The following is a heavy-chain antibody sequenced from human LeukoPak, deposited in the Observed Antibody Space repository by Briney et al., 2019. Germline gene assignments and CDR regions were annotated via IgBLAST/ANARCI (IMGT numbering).Heavy chain of an antibody. J-gene: IGHJ4*02. D-gene: IGHD6-19*01. CDR2: ISSSSSYI. V-gene: IGHV3-21*04. CDR1: GFTFSSYS. CDR3: AKDIRPYSSGHVN. Sequence: GGSLRLSCAASGFTFSSYSMNWVRQAPGKGLEWVSSISSSSSYIYYADSVKGRFTISRDNAKNSLYLQMNSLRAEDMALYYCAKDIRPYSSGHVNWGQGTLVTVSS.